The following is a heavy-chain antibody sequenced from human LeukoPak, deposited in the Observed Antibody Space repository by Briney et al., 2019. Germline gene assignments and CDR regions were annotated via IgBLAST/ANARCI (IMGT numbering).Heavy chain of an antibody. D-gene: IGHD2-15*01. Sequence: ASVKVSCKASGYTFTGYYMHLVRQAPGQGLDWMGRINPNSGGTNYAQKFQGRVTMTRDTSISTAYMELSRLRSDDTAAYYCARASSATFHFDYWGQGTLVTVSS. V-gene: IGHV1-2*06. CDR1: GYTFTGYY. CDR2: INPNSGGT. J-gene: IGHJ4*02. CDR3: ARASSATFHFDY.